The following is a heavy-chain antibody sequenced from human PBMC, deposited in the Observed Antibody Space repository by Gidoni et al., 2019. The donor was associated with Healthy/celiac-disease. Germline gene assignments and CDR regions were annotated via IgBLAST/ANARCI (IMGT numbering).Heavy chain of an antibody. D-gene: IGHD1-1*01. CDR2: INPNSGGT. Sequence: QVQLVQSGAEVKKPGASVKVSCKASGYTFTGYYMHWVRQAPGQGLEWMGWINPNSGGTNYAQKFQGWVTMTRDTSISTAYMELSRLRSDDTAVYYCAREGGTTGTTGPHDYWGQGTLVTVSS. CDR1: GYTFTGYY. CDR3: AREGGTTGTTGPHDY. V-gene: IGHV1-2*04. J-gene: IGHJ4*02.